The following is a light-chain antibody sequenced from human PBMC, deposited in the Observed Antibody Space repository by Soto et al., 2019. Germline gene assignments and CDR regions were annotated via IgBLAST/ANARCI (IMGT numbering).Light chain of an antibody. Sequence: QAVVTQEPSFSVSPGGTVTLTCGLSSGSVSTSYYPSWYQQTPGQAPRTLIYSTNTRSSGVPDRFSGSILGNKAALTITGAQADDESDYYCVLYMGSGIRVFGGGTKVNVL. V-gene: IGLV8-61*01. J-gene: IGLJ2*01. CDR3: VLYMGSGIRV. CDR1: SGSVSTSYY. CDR2: STN.